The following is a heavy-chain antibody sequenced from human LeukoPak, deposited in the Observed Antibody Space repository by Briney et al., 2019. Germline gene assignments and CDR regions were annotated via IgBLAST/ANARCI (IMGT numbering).Heavy chain of an antibody. Sequence: GASVKVSCKASGYTFTGYYMHWVRQAPGQGLEWMGWINPNSGVTHYAQKLQGRVTMTTDTSTSTAYMELRSLRSDDTAVYYCARVRCSSTSCYFSDYYYYYMDVWGKGTTVTVSS. CDR1: GYTFTGYY. V-gene: IGHV1-2*02. J-gene: IGHJ6*03. CDR2: INPNSGVT. D-gene: IGHD2-2*01. CDR3: ARVRCSSTSCYFSDYYYYYMDV.